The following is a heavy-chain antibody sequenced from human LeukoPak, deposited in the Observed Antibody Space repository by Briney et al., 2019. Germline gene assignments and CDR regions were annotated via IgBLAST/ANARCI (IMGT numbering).Heavy chain of an antibody. J-gene: IGHJ5*02. CDR1: GYTFTGYY. D-gene: IGHD6-13*01. CDR3: ARIAAAGTAASINWFDP. Sequence: ASVTVSCKASGYTFTGYYMHWVRQAPGQGLEWMGWINPNSGGTNYAQKFQGRVTMTRDTSISTAYMELSRLRSDDTAVYYCARIAAAGTAASINWFDPWGQGTLVTVSS. V-gene: IGHV1-2*02. CDR2: INPNSGGT.